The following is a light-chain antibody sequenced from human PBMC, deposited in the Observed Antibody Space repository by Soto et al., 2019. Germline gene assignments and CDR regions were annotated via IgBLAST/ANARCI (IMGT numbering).Light chain of an antibody. CDR2: DVI. CDR1: SSDVGRYNY. V-gene: IGLV2-11*01. Sequence: QSALTQPRSVSGSPGQSVTISCTGTSSDVGRYNYVSWYQQHPGKAPKLMIYDVIKRPSGVPDRFSGSKSGNTASLTISGLLAEDEADYYCCSYVGSYSYVFGTGTKVTVL. J-gene: IGLJ1*01. CDR3: CSYVGSYSYV.